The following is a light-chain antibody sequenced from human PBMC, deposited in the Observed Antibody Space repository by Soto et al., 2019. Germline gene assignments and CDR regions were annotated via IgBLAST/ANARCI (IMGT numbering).Light chain of an antibody. CDR2: VNSDGSH. J-gene: IGLJ3*02. Sequence: QPVLTQSPSASASLGASVKLTCTLSSGHSSYAIAWHQQQPEKGPRYLMNVNSDGSHTKGDGIPDRFSGSSSGAERYLTISSLQSEDEADYYCQTWGTGMVFGGGTKLTVL. CDR3: QTWGTGMV. V-gene: IGLV4-69*01. CDR1: SGHSSYA.